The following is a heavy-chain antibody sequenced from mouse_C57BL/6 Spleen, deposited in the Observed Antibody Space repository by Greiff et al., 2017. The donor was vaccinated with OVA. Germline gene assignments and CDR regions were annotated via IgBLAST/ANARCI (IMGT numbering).Heavy chain of an antibody. V-gene: IGHV1-76*01. Sequence: QVQLQQSGAELVRPGASVKLSCKASGYTFTDYYINWVKQRPGQGLEWIARIYPGSGNTYYNEKFKGKATLTAEKSSSTAYMQLSSLTSEDSAVYFCARSPYYSNYEWYFDVWGTGTTVTVSS. CDR1: GYTFTDYY. CDR2: IYPGSGNT. CDR3: ARSPYYSNYEWYFDV. D-gene: IGHD2-5*01. J-gene: IGHJ1*03.